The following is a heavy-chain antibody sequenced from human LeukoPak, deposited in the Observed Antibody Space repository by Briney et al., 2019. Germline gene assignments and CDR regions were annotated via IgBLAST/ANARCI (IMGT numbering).Heavy chain of an antibody. Sequence: ASVKVSCKASGYTFTSYYMHWVRQAPGQGLEWMGIINPSGGSTSYAQKFQGRVTMTRDMSTSTVYMELSSLRSEDTAVYYCARDGRRGYDSSGRFDYWGQGTLVTVSS. D-gene: IGHD3-22*01. V-gene: IGHV1-46*01. J-gene: IGHJ4*02. CDR3: ARDGRRGYDSSGRFDY. CDR2: INPSGGST. CDR1: GYTFTSYY.